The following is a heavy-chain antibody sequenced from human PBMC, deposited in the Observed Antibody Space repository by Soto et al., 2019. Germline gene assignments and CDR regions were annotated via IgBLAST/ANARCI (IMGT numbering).Heavy chain of an antibody. CDR3: ARDQGDAQEWPPPIHYSMDV. J-gene: IGHJ6*03. Sequence: QVQLVESGGGVVQPGRSLRLSCAASGFTFSSYGMHWVRQAPGKGLEWVAVIWYDGSNKYYADSVKGRFTISRDNSKNTLYLQMNSLRVEDTAVYYCARDQGDAQEWPPPIHYSMDVWGKGTTVTVSS. CDR1: GFTFSSYG. D-gene: IGHD3-3*01. V-gene: IGHV3-33*01. CDR2: IWYDGSNK.